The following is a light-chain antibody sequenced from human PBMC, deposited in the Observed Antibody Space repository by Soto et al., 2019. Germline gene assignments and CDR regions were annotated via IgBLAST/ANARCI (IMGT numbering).Light chain of an antibody. Sequence: QSVVTQPASVSGSPVQSITISCTGTSSDIGHYDYVSWYQQHPGKAPKLMIYHVTYRPSGVSNRYSGSKSGNSASLTISGLKADEEADYYCCSLTTSHTYVFGSGTKVTVL. J-gene: IGLJ1*01. V-gene: IGLV2-14*03. CDR1: SSDIGHYDY. CDR2: HVT. CDR3: CSLTTSHTYV.